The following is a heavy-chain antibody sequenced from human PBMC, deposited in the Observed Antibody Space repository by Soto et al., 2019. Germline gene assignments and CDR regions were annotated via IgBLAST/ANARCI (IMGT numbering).Heavy chain of an antibody. Sequence: SETLSLTCTVSGGSISSYYWSWIRQPPGKGLEWIGYIYYSGSTNYNPSLKSRVTISVDTSKNQFSLKLSSVTAADTAVYYCAKGAHGYYYYMDVWGKGTTVTVSS. CDR1: GGSISSYY. CDR3: AKGAHGYYYYMDV. J-gene: IGHJ6*03. V-gene: IGHV4-59*08. CDR2: IYYSGST.